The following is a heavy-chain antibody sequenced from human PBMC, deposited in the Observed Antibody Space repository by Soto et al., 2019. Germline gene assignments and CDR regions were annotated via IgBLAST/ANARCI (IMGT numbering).Heavy chain of an antibody. CDR1: GFTVSSNY. J-gene: IGHJ6*02. Sequence: GGSLRLSCAASGFTVSSNYMSWVRQAPGKGLEWGSVIYSCGSTYYADAVKGRFTIARDNSKNTLYLQMNSLRAEDTAVYYCASRSGYHYYYGMDVWGQGTTVTVS. CDR2: IYSCGST. D-gene: IGHD3-3*01. CDR3: ASRSGYHYYYGMDV. V-gene: IGHV3-53*01.